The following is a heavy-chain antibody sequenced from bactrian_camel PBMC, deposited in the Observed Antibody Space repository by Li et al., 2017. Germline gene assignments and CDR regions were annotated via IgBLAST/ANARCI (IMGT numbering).Heavy chain of an antibody. Sequence: HVQLVESGGGSVQAGGSLRLSCVASGVSYWRYCMGWFRQAPGEEREGVAGFERDGLTQYADSVKGRFTISKDNAMLTLYLEMNSLKPEDTAMYYCAARSRGWCQVEASYQYWGQGTQVTVS. J-gene: IGHJ4*01. V-gene: IGHV3S55*01. CDR1: GVSYWRYC. CDR2: FERDGLT. D-gene: IGHD5*01. CDR3: AARSRGWCQVEASYQY.